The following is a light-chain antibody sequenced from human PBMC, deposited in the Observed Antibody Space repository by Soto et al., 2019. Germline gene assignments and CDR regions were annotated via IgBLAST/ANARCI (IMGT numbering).Light chain of an antibody. J-gene: IGLJ2*01. Sequence: QSVLTQPPSASGTPGQRVAISCSGGSSDIGSNPVNWYLHLPGAAPKLLIYRDNQRPSGVPDRFSGSKSGTSASLTISELQSEDEADYFCPAWDDNIYGPVFGGGTKLTVL. CDR3: PAWDDNIYGPV. V-gene: IGLV1-44*01. CDR2: RDN. CDR1: SSDIGSNP.